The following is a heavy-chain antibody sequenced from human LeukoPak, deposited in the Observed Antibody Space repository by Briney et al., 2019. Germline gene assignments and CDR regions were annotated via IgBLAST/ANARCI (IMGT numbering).Heavy chain of an antibody. CDR3: ARILSEQGY. CDR2: ISGSGDST. D-gene: IGHD3-9*01. CDR1: GFTFSSYA. Sequence: GGSLRLSCAASGFTFSSYAMSWVRQAPGKGLEWVSAISGSGDSTYYADSVKGRFTISRDNAKNSLYLQMNSLRAEDTAVYYCARILSEQGYWGQGTLVTVSS. V-gene: IGHV3-23*01. J-gene: IGHJ4*02.